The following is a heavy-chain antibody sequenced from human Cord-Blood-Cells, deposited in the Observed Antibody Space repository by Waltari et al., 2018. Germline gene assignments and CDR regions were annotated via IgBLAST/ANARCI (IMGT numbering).Heavy chain of an antibody. Sequence: QVQLVQSGAEVKKPGASVKVSCKASGYTFTSYYMHWVRQGPGQGLEWMRRINPSGGSTSYAQKIQGRVTMTRDTSTITVYMELSSLRSEDTAVYYCAGDNSSYAFDIWGQGTMVTVSS. V-gene: IGHV1-46*01. CDR1: GYTFTSYY. D-gene: IGHD6-6*01. CDR3: AGDNSSYAFDI. J-gene: IGHJ3*02. CDR2: INPSGGST.